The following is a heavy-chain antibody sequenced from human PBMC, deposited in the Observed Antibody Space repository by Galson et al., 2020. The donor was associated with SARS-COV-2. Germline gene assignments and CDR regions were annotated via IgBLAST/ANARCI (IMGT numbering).Heavy chain of an antibody. Sequence: SVKVSCKASGGTFSSYAISWVRQAPGQGLEWMGGIIPIFGTANYAQKFQGRVTITADESTSTAYMELSSLRSEDTAVYYCATRGGYCSSTSCHLDYWGQGTLVTVSS. D-gene: IGHD2-2*01. V-gene: IGHV1-69*13. J-gene: IGHJ4*02. CDR2: IIPIFGTA. CDR3: ATRGGYCSSTSCHLDY. CDR1: GGTFSSYA.